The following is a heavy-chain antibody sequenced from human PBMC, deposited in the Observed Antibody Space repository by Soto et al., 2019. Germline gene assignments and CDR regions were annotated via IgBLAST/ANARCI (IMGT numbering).Heavy chain of an antibody. CDR1: GFTFSSYS. D-gene: IGHD6-13*01. CDR3: ARVAAAGIGFDYYYMDV. CDR2: ISSSSSYI. J-gene: IGHJ6*03. V-gene: IGHV3-21*01. Sequence: GGSLRLSCAAPGFTFSSYSMNWVRQAPGKGLEWVSSISSSSSYIYYADSVKGRFTISRDNAKNSLYLQMNSLRAEDTAVYYCARVAAAGIGFDYYYMDVWGKGTTVTVSS.